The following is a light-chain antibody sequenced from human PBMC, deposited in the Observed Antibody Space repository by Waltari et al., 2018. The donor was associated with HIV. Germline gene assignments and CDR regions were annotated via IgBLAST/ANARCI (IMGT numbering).Light chain of an antibody. CDR3: QTWGTGIHVV. Sequence: QLLLTQSPSASASLGASVKLTCTLSSGHSSYAIACHHQQPEKAPRYLMRLNSDGSHTKGDGIPDRFSGSSSGAERYLIISSLQSEDEADYYCQTWGTGIHVVFGGGTKLTVL. V-gene: IGLV4-69*01. CDR2: LNSDGSH. CDR1: SGHSSYA. J-gene: IGLJ3*02.